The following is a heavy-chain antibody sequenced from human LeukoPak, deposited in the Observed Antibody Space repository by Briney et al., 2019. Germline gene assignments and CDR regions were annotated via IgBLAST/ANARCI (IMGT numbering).Heavy chain of an antibody. Sequence: ASVKVSCKASGYTFTSYDINWVRQATGQGLEWMGWINPNSGGTNYAQKFQGRVTMTRDTSISTAYMELSRLRSDDTAVYYCARAPSYGSPYWFDPWGQGTLVTVSS. CDR3: ARAPSYGSPYWFDP. CDR1: GYTFTSYD. J-gene: IGHJ5*02. D-gene: IGHD5-18*01. V-gene: IGHV1-2*02. CDR2: INPNSGGT.